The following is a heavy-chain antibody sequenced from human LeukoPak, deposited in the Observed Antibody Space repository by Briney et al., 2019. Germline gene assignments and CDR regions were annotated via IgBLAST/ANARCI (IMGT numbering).Heavy chain of an antibody. V-gene: IGHV3-30*18. Sequence: GRSLRLSCAASGFTFSNYGMHWTRQAPGKGLEWVAVISYDGSNRYYADSVKGRFTISRDNSKNTLYLQMNSLRAEDTAVYYCAKPIMTTVTTLGLYFDYWGQGALVTVSS. CDR2: ISYDGSNR. CDR1: GFTFSNYG. D-gene: IGHD4-17*01. J-gene: IGHJ4*02. CDR3: AKPIMTTVTTLGLYFDY.